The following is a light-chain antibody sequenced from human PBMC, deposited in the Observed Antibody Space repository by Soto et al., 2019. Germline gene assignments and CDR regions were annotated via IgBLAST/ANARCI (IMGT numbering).Light chain of an antibody. CDR3: QQYNNWPT. CDR1: QSLSSN. J-gene: IGKJ1*01. CDR2: GAS. V-gene: IGKV3-15*01. Sequence: EIVMTQSPATLSVSPGERATLSCRASQSLSSNLSWYHHKPCHSPRLLILGASTRATGIPARFSGSGSGTEFPFPLRSLQFEDFAVYYCQQYNNWPTFGQGTKVDIK.